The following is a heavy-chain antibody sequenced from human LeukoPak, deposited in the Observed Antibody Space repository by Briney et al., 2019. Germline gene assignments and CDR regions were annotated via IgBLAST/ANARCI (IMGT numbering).Heavy chain of an antibody. CDR3: ARGRQWLVLGYFDY. CDR2: TSYDGSNK. D-gene: IGHD6-19*01. CDR1: GFTFSSYA. Sequence: GGSLRLSCAASGFTFSSYAMHWVRQAPGKGLEWVAVTSYDGSNKYYADSVKGRFTISRDNSKNTLYLQMNSLRAEDTAVYYCARGRQWLVLGYFDYWGQGTLVTVSS. J-gene: IGHJ4*02. V-gene: IGHV3-30-3*01.